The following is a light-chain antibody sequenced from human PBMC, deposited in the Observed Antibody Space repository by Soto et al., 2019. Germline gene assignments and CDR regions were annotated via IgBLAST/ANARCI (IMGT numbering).Light chain of an antibody. J-gene: IGKJ4*01. CDR3: QQYYSTPLT. Sequence: DIVMTQSPDSLAVSLGERATINCKSSQSVLYSSNNKNYLAWYQQKPGQPPKLLIYWASTRASGVPDRFSRSGSGTDFTLTISSLQAEDVAVYYCQQYYSTPLTFGGGTKVEIK. V-gene: IGKV4-1*01. CDR2: WAS. CDR1: QSVLYSSNNKNY.